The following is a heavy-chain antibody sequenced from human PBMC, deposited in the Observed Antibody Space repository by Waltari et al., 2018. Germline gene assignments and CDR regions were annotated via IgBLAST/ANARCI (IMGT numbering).Heavy chain of an antibody. CDR2: IYYSGIT. J-gene: IGHJ6*02. V-gene: IGHV4-31*01. CDR1: GGSISSGGYY. Sequence: QVQLQESGPGLVKPSQTLSLTCTVSGGSISSGGYYWSWIRQHPGKGREWSGYIYYSGITYYNPSLKSLVTISVDTSKNQFSLKLSSVTAADTAVYYCARGSYYYGMDVGGQGTTVTVSS. CDR3: ARGSYYYGMDV.